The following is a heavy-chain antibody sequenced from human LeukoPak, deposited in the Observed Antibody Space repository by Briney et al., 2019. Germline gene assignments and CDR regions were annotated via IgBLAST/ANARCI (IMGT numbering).Heavy chain of an antibody. V-gene: IGHV3-23*01. Sequence: PGGSLRLSCAASGFTFSSYGMSWVRQAPGKGLEWVSGISGSGGSTYYADSVKGRFTISRDNSKNTLYLQMNSLRAEDTAVYYCAKGPDFDWLFYLDYWGQGTLVTVSS. CDR1: GFTFSSYG. D-gene: IGHD3-9*01. CDR2: ISGSGGST. J-gene: IGHJ4*02. CDR3: AKGPDFDWLFYLDY.